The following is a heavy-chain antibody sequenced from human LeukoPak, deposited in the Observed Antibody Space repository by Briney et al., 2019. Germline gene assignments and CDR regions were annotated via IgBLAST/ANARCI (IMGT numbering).Heavy chain of an antibody. D-gene: IGHD1-26*01. CDR3: AREGPQTLGASDY. V-gene: IGHV1-18*01. CDR1: GYTFTSYG. Sequence: GASVKVSCKASGYTFTSYGISWVRQAPGQGLEWMGWISTYNANTHYPQKLQGRVTMTTDTSTSTAYMELRSPRSDDTAVYYCAREGPQTLGASDYWGQGTLVTVSS. CDR2: ISTYNANT. J-gene: IGHJ4*02.